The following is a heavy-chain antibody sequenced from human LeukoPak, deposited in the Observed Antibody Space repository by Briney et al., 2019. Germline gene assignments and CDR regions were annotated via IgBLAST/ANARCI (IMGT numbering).Heavy chain of an antibody. CDR2: ISFDGSDK. J-gene: IGHJ4*02. CDR3: ATSNWNHYDH. Sequence: PGGSLRLSCAASGFIFSNYAMHWVRQAPGEGLEWVAFISFDGSDKRYADSVKGRFTISRDSSKNTLYLQMNSLGAEDTAVYYCATSNWNHYDHWGQGTLVTVSS. CDR1: GFIFSNYA. D-gene: IGHD1-20*01. V-gene: IGHV3-30-3*01.